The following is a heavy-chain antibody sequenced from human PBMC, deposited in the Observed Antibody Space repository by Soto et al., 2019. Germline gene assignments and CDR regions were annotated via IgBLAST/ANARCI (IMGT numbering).Heavy chain of an antibody. Sequence: SETLSLTCAVSGGSISSGGYSWSWIRQPPGKGLEWIGYIYHSGSTYYNPSLKSRVTISVDTSKNQFSLKLSSVTAADTAVYYCARVGGYSYGSDYWGQGTLVTVSS. CDR2: IYHSGST. D-gene: IGHD5-18*01. CDR3: ARVGGYSYGSDY. CDR1: GGSISSGGYS. V-gene: IGHV4-30-2*01. J-gene: IGHJ4*02.